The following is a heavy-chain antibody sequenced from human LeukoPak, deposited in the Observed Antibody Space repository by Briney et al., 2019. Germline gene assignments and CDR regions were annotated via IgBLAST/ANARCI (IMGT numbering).Heavy chain of an antibody. CDR2: IRYDGSNE. CDR3: AKDHRYFEFLGKAADY. Sequence: RGSLRLSCAASEFTFSNFGMHWVRQAPAKGLEWVALIRYDGSNEDYADSVKGRFTISRDNSNNTLYLQMNSLRPEDTALYYCAKDHRYFEFLGKAADYWGPGTMVTVSS. D-gene: IGHD3-9*01. V-gene: IGHV3-30*02. CDR1: EFTFSNFG. J-gene: IGHJ4*02.